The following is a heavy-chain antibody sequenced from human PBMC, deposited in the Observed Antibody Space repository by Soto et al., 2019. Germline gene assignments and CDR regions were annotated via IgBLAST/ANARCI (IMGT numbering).Heavy chain of an antibody. CDR2: IFPTGNT. D-gene: IGHD1-26*01. J-gene: IGHJ4*02. V-gene: IGHV4-4*07. CDR3: ARGSLGPDY. CDR1: SASLSNYY. Sequence: QVQLQESGPGLVKPSETLSLTCTVSSASLSNYYWSWIRQPAGKGLEWIGRIFPTGNTDYNPSLRSRVTMSVDTSKNQFSLKLNSVTAADTAVYYCARGSLGPDYWGPGTLGTVSS.